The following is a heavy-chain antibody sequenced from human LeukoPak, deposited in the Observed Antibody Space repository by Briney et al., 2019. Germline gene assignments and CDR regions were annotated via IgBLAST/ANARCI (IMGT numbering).Heavy chain of an antibody. V-gene: IGHV3-74*01. CDR3: AREDVDITVATSGAFDI. D-gene: IGHD6-19*01. CDR2: IIGDGSST. CDR1: GFTFNEYW. J-gene: IGHJ3*02. Sequence: GGSLRLSCAASGFTFNEYWMHWVRQAPGRGLVWVSRIIGDGSSTNYADSVKGRFTISRDNAKSTLYLQMNSLRAEDTAVYYCAREDVDITVATSGAFDIWGQGTMVTVSS.